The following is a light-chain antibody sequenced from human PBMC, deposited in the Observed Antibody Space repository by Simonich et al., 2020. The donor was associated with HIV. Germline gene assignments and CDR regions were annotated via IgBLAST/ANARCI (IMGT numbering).Light chain of an antibody. CDR1: SSDIGAFNY. V-gene: IGLV2-8*01. Sequence: QSALTQPPSASGSPGQSVTISCTGTSSDIGAFNYVSWYQHHPGKAPKLMIYEVNTRPPGVPPRFSGSKSGNTASLTVSGLQAEDEADYYCSSYVGTNTVFGGGTKLTVL. CDR2: EVN. J-gene: IGLJ2*01. CDR3: SSYVGTNTV.